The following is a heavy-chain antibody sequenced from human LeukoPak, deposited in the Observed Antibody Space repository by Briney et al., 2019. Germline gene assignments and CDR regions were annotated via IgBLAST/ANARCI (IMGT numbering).Heavy chain of an antibody. CDR2: ISGSGGST. CDR3: ARVAAGYSVNYFDY. Sequence: GGSLRLSCAASGFTFSSYAMSWVRQAPGKGLEWVSTISGSGGSTYYADSVKGRFTISRDNVENSLYPQMNSLRDEDTAVYYCARVAAGYSVNYFDYWGQGTLVTVSS. CDR1: GFTFSSYA. V-gene: IGHV3-23*01. J-gene: IGHJ4*02. D-gene: IGHD4-23*01.